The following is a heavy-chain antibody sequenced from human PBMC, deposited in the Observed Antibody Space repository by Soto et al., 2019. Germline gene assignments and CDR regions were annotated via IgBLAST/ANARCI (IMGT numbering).Heavy chain of an antibody. Sequence: ASVKVSCKVSGYTLTELSMHWVRQAPGKGLEWMGGFDPEDGETIYAQKFQGRVTITEDTSTDTAYMELSSLRSEDTAVYYCATESLVVVPAVTGKYYYYGMDVWGQGTTVTVSS. D-gene: IGHD2-2*01. J-gene: IGHJ6*02. V-gene: IGHV1-24*01. CDR2: FDPEDGET. CDR3: ATESLVVVPAVTGKYYYYGMDV. CDR1: GYTLTELS.